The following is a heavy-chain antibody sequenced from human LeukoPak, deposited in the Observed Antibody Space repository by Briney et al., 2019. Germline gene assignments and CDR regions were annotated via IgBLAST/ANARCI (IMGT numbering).Heavy chain of an antibody. Sequence: SETLSLTCTVSGGSVSSGTYYWSWIRQPPGEGLEWIGYIYYSGSTNYNPSLKSRVTISVDTSKNQFSLKLSSVTAADTAVYFCAGVRGIISRNWFDPWGHGTLVTVSS. CDR2: IYYSGST. D-gene: IGHD3-10*01. CDR1: GGSVSSGTYY. CDR3: AGVRGIISRNWFDP. V-gene: IGHV4-61*01. J-gene: IGHJ5*02.